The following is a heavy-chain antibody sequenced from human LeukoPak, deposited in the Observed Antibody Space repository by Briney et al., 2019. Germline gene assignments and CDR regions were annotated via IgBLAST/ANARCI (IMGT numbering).Heavy chain of an antibody. J-gene: IGHJ6*03. CDR2: ISSSGSTI. V-gene: IGHV3-11*01. CDR3: ARAVCSSTSCYTGDYYMDV. Sequence: GGSLRLSCAASGFTFSDYYMSWIRQAPGKGLEWVSYISSSGSTIYYADSVKGRFTISRDNAKNSLYLQMNSLRAEDTAVYYCARAVCSSTSCYTGDYYMDVWGKGTRSPSP. CDR1: GFTFSDYY. D-gene: IGHD2-2*02.